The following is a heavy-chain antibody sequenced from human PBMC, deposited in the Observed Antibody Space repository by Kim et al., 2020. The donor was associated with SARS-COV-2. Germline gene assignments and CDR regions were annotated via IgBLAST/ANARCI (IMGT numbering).Heavy chain of an antibody. V-gene: IGHV4-59*08. J-gene: IGHJ1*01. D-gene: IGHD3-22*01. Sequence: SETLSLTCTVSGGSISGYYWSWIRQPPGKGLEWIGYIYYSGSTNYNPSLKSRVTISVDTSKNQFSLKLSSVTAADTAVYYCARHDYYDSSGYHYWGQGTL. CDR2: IYYSGST. CDR3: ARHDYYDSSGYHY. CDR1: GGSISGYY.